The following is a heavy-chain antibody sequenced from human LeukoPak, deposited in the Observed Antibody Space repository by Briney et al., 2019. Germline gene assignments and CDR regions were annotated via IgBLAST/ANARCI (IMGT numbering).Heavy chain of an antibody. Sequence: GGSLRLSCAASGFTFSNAWMSWVRQAPGKGLEWVGRIKSKTDGGTRDYAAPAKGRFTISRDESENTLYLQMNSLKTEDTAVYYCATGGIAATGTYFDYWGQGTLVTVSS. CDR2: IKSKTDGGTR. D-gene: IGHD6-13*01. V-gene: IGHV3-15*01. CDR1: GFTFSNAW. J-gene: IGHJ4*02. CDR3: ATGGIAATGTYFDY.